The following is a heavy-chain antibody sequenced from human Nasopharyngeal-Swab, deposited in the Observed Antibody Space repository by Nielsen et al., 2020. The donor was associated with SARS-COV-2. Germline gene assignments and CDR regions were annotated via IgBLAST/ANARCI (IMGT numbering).Heavy chain of an antibody. J-gene: IGHJ4*02. CDR2: IKQDGSGS. Sequence: GESLKISCAASGFTLSKFYLSWVRQAAGKGLEWVANIKQDGSGSYYVDSVKCRFTISRDDANNSLYLQMNSLRAGDTGVYYCARGGSSFPFDYWGPGTLVTVSS. V-gene: IGHV3-7*01. CDR1: GFTLSKFY. D-gene: IGHD6-13*01. CDR3: ARGGSSFPFDY.